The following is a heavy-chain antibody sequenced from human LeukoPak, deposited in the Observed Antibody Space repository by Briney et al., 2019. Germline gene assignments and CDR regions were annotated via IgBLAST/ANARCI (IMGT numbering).Heavy chain of an antibody. Sequence: GGSLRLSCAASGFTFSSYAMSWVRQAPGKGLEWVSAISSGGSTYYTDSVKGRFTISRDNPKNTLYLQMNSLRAEDTALYYCAKRRTCSGGSCYGGFDPWGQGTLVTVSS. CDR2: ISSGGST. D-gene: IGHD2-15*01. CDR1: GFTFSSYA. CDR3: AKRRTCSGGSCYGGFDP. J-gene: IGHJ5*02. V-gene: IGHV3-23*01.